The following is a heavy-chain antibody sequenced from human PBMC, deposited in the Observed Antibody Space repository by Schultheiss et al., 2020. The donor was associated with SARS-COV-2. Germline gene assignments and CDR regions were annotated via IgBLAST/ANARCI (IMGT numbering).Heavy chain of an antibody. D-gene: IGHD6-19*01. J-gene: IGHJ4*02. CDR1: GFTFSSYA. CDR3: AKIGSSSGWSEVDY. V-gene: IGHV3-23*01. Sequence: GGSLRLSCAASGFTFSSYAMSWVRQTPGKGLEWVSTISGGGGSTYCADSVKGRFTISRDNSKNTLFLQMSSLRAEDTAVYYCAKIGSSSGWSEVDYWGQGTLVTVSS. CDR2: ISGGGGST.